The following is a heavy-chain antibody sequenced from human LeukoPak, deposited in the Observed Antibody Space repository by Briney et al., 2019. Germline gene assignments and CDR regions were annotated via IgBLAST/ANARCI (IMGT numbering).Heavy chain of an antibody. CDR3: ARVSRFLEWLEGAFDI. CDR2: IYSGGST. D-gene: IGHD3-3*01. CDR1: GFIFSNYW. V-gene: IGHV3-53*01. J-gene: IGHJ3*02. Sequence: PGGSLRLSCEASGFIFSNYWLHWVRQAPGKGLEWVSVIYSGGSTYYADSVKGRFTISRDNSKNTLYLQMNSLRAEDTAVYYCARVSRFLEWLEGAFDIWGQGTMVTVSS.